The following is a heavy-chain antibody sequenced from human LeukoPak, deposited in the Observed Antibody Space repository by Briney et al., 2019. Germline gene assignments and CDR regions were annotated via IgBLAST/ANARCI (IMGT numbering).Heavy chain of an antibody. CDR2: ISYDGSNG. D-gene: IGHD3-9*01. CDR1: GFTFSSYG. Sequence: GGSLRLSCAASGFTFSSYGMHWVRQAPGKGLEWVALISYDGSNGYYADSVKGRFTISRDNSKNTLYLQMNSLRADDTAVYYCARESPYYDILTGPGESWFDPWGQGTLVTVSS. J-gene: IGHJ5*02. V-gene: IGHV3-30*03. CDR3: ARESPYYDILTGPGESWFDP.